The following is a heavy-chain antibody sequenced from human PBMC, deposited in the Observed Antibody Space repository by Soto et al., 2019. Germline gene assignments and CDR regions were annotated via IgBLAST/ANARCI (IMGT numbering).Heavy chain of an antibody. V-gene: IGHV4-59*01. D-gene: IGHD3-22*01. Sequence: QVQLQESGPGLVKPSETLSLTCSVSGGSISSYYWCWIRQPPGKGLEWIAYIYYSGTSYNPSLKSRVSISLDTPKNQFSLKLSSVTAADTAVYYCARTYDGSGPNSGGYGFDIWGQGTLVTVSS. J-gene: IGHJ3*02. CDR1: GGSISSYY. CDR3: ARTYDGSGPNSGGYGFDI. CDR2: IYYSGT.